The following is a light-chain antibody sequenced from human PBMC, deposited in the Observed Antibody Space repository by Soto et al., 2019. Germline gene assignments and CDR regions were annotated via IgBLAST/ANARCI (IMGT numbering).Light chain of an antibody. CDR1: QSVTTY. CDR2: AIS. Sequence: DIHITQSPSSLSSSLGDRVTITFRASQSVTTYLHWYEQKAGEAPKLLIYAISNLQSGVSSRFSGSGSGTDFSLTINTLQPEDFATYYCQQGYSTPWTFGQGTKVDI. CDR3: QQGYSTPWT. V-gene: IGKV1-39*01. J-gene: IGKJ1*01.